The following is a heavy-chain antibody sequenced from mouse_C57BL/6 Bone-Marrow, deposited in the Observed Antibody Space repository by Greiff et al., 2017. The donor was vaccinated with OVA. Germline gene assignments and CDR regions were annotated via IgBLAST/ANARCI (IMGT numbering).Heavy chain of an antibody. D-gene: IGHD1-1*01. CDR1: GFTFSDYG. Sequence: EVKLVEPGGGLVKPGGSLKLSCAASGFTFSDYGMHWVRQAPEKGLEWVAYISSGSSTTYYADTLKGRFTLSRDNAKNTLFLQMTSLRSEDTAMYYCATLFITTGRGARDYWGQGTSVTVSS. J-gene: IGHJ4*01. CDR3: ATLFITTGRGARDY. CDR2: ISSGSSTT. V-gene: IGHV5-17*01.